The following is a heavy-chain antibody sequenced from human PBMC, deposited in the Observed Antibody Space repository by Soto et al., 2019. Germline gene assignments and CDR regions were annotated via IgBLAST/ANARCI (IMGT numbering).Heavy chain of an antibody. CDR3: ARDRDDYGSGNYYNRIDF. V-gene: IGHV1-69*01. J-gene: IGHJ4*02. Sequence: QVQLVQSGAEVKKPGSSVKVSCKASGGIFSTYAISWLRQAPGQGLEWMGVIIPIFGTPNYAQRFQGRVTITADESTSTAYMELSRLRSEDKAVYYCARDRDDYGSGNYYNRIDFWGQGTLVTVSS. D-gene: IGHD3-10*01. CDR1: GGIFSTYA. CDR2: IIPIFGTP.